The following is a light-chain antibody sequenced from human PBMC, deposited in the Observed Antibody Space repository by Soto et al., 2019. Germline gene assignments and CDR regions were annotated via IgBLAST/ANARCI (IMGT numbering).Light chain of an antibody. CDR3: NSYTSSTTWV. V-gene: IGLV2-14*01. CDR1: SSDVGNYNY. Sequence: QSALTQPASVSGSPGQSITISCTGTSSDVGNYNYVSWYQHHPGKAPKLIIYEVSDRPSGVSHRFSGSKSGNTASLTISGLQAEDEADYYCNSYTSSTTWVFGGGTKLTVL. CDR2: EVS. J-gene: IGLJ3*02.